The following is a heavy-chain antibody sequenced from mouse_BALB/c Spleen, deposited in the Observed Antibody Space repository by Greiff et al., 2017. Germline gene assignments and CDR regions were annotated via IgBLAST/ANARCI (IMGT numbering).Heavy chain of an antibody. D-gene: IGHD2-12*01. V-gene: IGHV10-1*02. Sequence: EVQLVESGGGLVQPKGSLKLSCAASGFTFNTYAMNWVRQAPGKGLEWVARIRSKSNNYATYYADSVKDRFTISRDDSQSMLYLQMNNLKTEDTAMYYCVRHGGIRRAYAMDYWGQGTSVTVSS. J-gene: IGHJ4*01. CDR1: GFTFNTYA. CDR3: VRHGGIRRAYAMDY. CDR2: IRSKSNNYAT.